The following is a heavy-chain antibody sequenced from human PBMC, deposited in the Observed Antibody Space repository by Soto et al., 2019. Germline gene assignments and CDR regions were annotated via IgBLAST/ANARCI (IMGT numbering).Heavy chain of an antibody. J-gene: IGHJ6*02. CDR1: GFTFSSYS. CDR3: ARNLLRSGTIFGVVPYYYGMDV. V-gene: IGHV3-21*01. D-gene: IGHD3-3*01. Sequence: PGGSLRLSCAASGFTFSSYSMNWVRQAPGKGLEWVSSISSSSSYIYYADSVKGRFTISRDNAKNSLYLQMNSLRAEDTAVYYCARNLLRSGTIFGVVPYYYGMDVWGQGTTVTVSS. CDR2: ISSSSSYI.